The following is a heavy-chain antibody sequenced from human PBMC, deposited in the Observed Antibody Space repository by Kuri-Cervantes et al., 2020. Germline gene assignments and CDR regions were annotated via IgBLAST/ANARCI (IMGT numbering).Heavy chain of an antibody. D-gene: IGHD1-26*01. V-gene: IGHV1-46*01. CDR2: INPSGGST. J-gene: IGHJ4*02. CDR3: ARGSLRNKWAGSFPGFDY. Sequence: ASVKVSCKASGYTFTSYGITWVRQAPGQGLEWMGIINPSGGSTSYAQKFQGRVTMTRDTSTSTVYMELSSLRSEDTAVYYCARGSLRNKWAGSFPGFDYWGQGTLVTVSS. CDR1: GYTFTSYG.